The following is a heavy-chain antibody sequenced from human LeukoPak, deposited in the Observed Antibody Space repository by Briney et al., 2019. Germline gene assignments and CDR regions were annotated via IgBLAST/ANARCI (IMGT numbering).Heavy chain of an antibody. D-gene: IGHD6-13*01. J-gene: IGHJ4*02. Sequence: GGSLRLSCAASGFTFTAYSMNWVRQAPGKGLEWVSHITSSSAERYYTHSVKGRFTISRDNAKNSLYLQMNSPRAEDTAVYYCVRDGGTAAAGTHHFDYWGRGILVTVSS. V-gene: IGHV3-21*05. CDR1: GFTFTAYS. CDR3: VRDGGTAAAGTHHFDY. CDR2: ITSSSAER.